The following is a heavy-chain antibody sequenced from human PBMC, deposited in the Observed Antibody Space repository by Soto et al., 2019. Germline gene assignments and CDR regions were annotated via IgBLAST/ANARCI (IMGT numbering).Heavy chain of an antibody. CDR1: GFIFSNYA. CDR3: ARDVQSHGSGTASDC. V-gene: IGHV3-30*04. D-gene: IGHD3-10*01. CDR2: ISYDGRNK. J-gene: IGHJ4*02. Sequence: QVQLVESGGGVVQPGRSLRLSCAASGFIFSNYAMNWVRQAPGKGLEWVSIISYDGRNKYYADSVKGRFTISRDNSKNTLYLQMSILRTEDTAVYYCARDVQSHGSGTASDCWGQGTLVTVSS.